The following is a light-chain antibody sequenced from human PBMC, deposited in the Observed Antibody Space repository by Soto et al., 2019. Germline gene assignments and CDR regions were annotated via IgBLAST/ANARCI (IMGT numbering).Light chain of an antibody. J-gene: IGLJ1*01. V-gene: IGLV2-14*01. CDR3: FSYTSSGTYV. Sequence: QSLLTQPASVSGSAGQSITISCAATSGDVGNYEYVSWYQQLPGKAPKVMIYEVSNRSSGVSNRFSGSKSGNTASLTISGLQAEDEIDYYCFSYTSSGTYVFGTGTKVTVL. CDR2: EVS. CDR1: SGDVGNYEY.